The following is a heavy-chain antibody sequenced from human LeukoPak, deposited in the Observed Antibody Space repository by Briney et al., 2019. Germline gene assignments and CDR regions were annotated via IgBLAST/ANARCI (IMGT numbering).Heavy chain of an antibody. CDR2: IWYDGSNK. CDR1: GFTFSSYG. Sequence: GGSLRLSCAASGFTFSSYGMHWVRQAPGKGLEWVAVIWYDGSNKYYADSVKGRFTISRDNSKNTLYLQMNSLRAEDTAVYYCARDTYSSGFDGLDYWGQGILVTVSS. D-gene: IGHD6-19*01. V-gene: IGHV3-33*01. J-gene: IGHJ4*02. CDR3: ARDTYSSGFDGLDY.